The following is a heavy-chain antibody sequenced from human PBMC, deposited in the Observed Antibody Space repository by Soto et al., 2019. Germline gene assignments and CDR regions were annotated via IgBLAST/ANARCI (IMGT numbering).Heavy chain of an antibody. J-gene: IGHJ2*01. D-gene: IGHD2-21*01. Sequence: DNELEWVAVISDEGSNKSYADSGKGRCTISRDNSKHTLYLQMNSLRAEDTAVYYCASFFFQAEDGIRDL. CDR3: ASFFFQAEDGIRDL. CDR2: ISDEGSNK. V-gene: IGHV3-30-3*01.